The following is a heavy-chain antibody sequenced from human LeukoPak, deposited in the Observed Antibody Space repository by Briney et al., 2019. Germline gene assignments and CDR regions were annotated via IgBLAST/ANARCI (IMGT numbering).Heavy chain of an antibody. V-gene: IGHV3-30*18. D-gene: IGHD3-3*01. Sequence: GGSLRLSCAASGFTFGSYGMHWVRQAPGKGLEWVAVISYDGSNKYYADSVKGRFTISRDNSKNTLYLQMNSLRAEDTAVYYCAKPSGKLEYYDFWSGYSSPYYFDYWGQGTLVTVSP. J-gene: IGHJ4*02. CDR3: AKPSGKLEYYDFWSGYSSPYYFDY. CDR1: GFTFGSYG. CDR2: ISYDGSNK.